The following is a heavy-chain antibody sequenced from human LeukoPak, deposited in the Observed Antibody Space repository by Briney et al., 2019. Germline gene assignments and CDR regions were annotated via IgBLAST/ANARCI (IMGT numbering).Heavy chain of an antibody. Sequence: SETLSLTCTVQGGSFSTYYWSWIRQPPGKGLEWIGHFYYSGSTSYSPSLNSPVTISVDTSRNQFSLKLTSVTAADTAVYFCARGQGGNYYLNYFDYWGQGALVTVSP. J-gene: IGHJ4*02. D-gene: IGHD1-26*01. V-gene: IGHV4-59*01. CDR3: ARGQGGNYYLNYFDY. CDR1: GGSFSTYY. CDR2: FYYSGST.